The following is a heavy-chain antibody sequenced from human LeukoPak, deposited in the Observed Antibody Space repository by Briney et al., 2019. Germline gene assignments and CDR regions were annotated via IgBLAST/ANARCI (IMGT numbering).Heavy chain of an antibody. Sequence: PGGSLRLSCAVSGFIFSSYEMNWVRQAPGKGLEWISYISRGGDTIYYADSVKGRFTISRDNAKNSLYLQMNSLRVEDTAPYYCARSWLAVAGPEYWGQGTLVTVSS. CDR3: ARSWLAVAGPEY. CDR2: ISRGGDTI. J-gene: IGHJ4*01. CDR1: GFIFSSYE. V-gene: IGHV3-48*03. D-gene: IGHD6-19*01.